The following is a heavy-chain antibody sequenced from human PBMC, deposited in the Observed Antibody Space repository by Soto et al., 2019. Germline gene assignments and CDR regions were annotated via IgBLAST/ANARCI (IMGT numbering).Heavy chain of an antibody. CDR2: IYWDDDK. CDR3: AHFPHYCSGGSCYSYYFDY. Sequence: QITLKESGPTLVKPTQTLTLTCTFSGFSLSTSGVGVSWIRQPPGKALEWLALIYWDDDKRYSPSLKSRLTITKDTSKNQVVLTMTNMDPVDTATYSCAHFPHYCSGGSCYSYYFDYWGQGTLVTVSS. J-gene: IGHJ4*02. CDR1: GFSLSTSGVG. D-gene: IGHD2-15*01. V-gene: IGHV2-5*02.